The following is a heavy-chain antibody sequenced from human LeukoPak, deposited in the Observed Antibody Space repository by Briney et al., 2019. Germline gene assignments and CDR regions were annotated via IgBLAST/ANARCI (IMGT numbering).Heavy chain of an antibody. J-gene: IGHJ6*03. V-gene: IGHV4-59*01. Sequence: SETLSLTCTVSGGSISSYYWSWIRQPPGKGLEWIGYIYYSGSTNYNPSLKSRVTISVDTSKNQFSLKLSSVTAADTAVYYCARVDQAPYGSGSYFGYYYYYYMDVWGKGTTVTISS. CDR1: GGSISSYY. CDR3: ARVDQAPYGSGSYFGYYYYYYMDV. CDR2: IYYSGST. D-gene: IGHD3-10*01.